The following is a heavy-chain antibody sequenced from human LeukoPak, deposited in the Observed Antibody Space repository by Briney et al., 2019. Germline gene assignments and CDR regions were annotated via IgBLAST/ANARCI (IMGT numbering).Heavy chain of an antibody. J-gene: IGHJ4*02. V-gene: IGHV3-66*01. Sequence: AGGSLRLSCAASGFTVSSNYMSWVRQAPGKGLEWVSVIYSGGSTYYADSVKGRFTISRDNSKNTLYLQMNSLRAEDTAVYYCARDRLTTVTTFHFDYWGQGTLVTVSS. CDR3: ARDRLTTVTTFHFDY. D-gene: IGHD4-17*01. CDR1: GFTVSSNY. CDR2: IYSGGST.